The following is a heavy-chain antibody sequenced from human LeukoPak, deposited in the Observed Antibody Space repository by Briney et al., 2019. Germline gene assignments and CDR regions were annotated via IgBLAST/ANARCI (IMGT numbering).Heavy chain of an antibody. V-gene: IGHV3-15*01. CDR2: IKSKTDGGTT. J-gene: IGHJ4*02. Sequence: GESLRLSCVASGFTFTNAWMSWVRQAPGKGLEWVGHIKSKTDGGTTDYAAPVKGRFIISRDDSKHTLYLQMNSLKTDDTAVYYCTKYETSVNFDYWGQGTLVTVSS. CDR3: TKYETSVNFDY. D-gene: IGHD2/OR15-2a*01. CDR1: GFTFTNAW.